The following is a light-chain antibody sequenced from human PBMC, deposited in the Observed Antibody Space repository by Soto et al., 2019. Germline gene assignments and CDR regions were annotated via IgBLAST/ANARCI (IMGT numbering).Light chain of an antibody. Sequence: DIQMTQSPSTLSASIGDRVTITCRASQTISSWLAWYQQLPGKAPKLLIYDAYTLETGVPSRFSGRGSGTDFTLTISSLQPDDFATYYCQQYDSYSWTFGQGTKVEV. J-gene: IGKJ1*01. CDR3: QQYDSYSWT. CDR1: QTISSW. CDR2: DAY. V-gene: IGKV1-5*01.